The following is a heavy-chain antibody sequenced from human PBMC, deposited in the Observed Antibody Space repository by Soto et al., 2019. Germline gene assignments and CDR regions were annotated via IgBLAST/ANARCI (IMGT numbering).Heavy chain of an antibody. V-gene: IGHV4-59*01. Sequence: PSETLSLTCTVSGFSISSYYWSWIRQPPGKGLEWIGYIYYSGSTNYNPSLKSRVTISVDTSKNQFSLKLSSVTAADTAVYYCARDQLPKPYYYYYGMDVWGQGTTVTVSS. CDR2: IYYSGST. CDR3: ARDQLPKPYYYYYGMDV. J-gene: IGHJ6*02. CDR1: GFSISSYY. D-gene: IGHD2-2*01.